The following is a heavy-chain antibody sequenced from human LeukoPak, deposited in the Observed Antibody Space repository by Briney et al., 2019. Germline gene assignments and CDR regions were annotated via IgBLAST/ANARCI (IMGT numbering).Heavy chain of an antibody. J-gene: IGHJ4*02. CDR2: INHSGST. V-gene: IGHV4-34*01. CDR1: GGSFSGYY. Sequence: PSETLSLTCAVYGGSFSGYYWSWIRQPPGKGLEWIGEINHSGSTDYNPSLKSRVTISVDTSKNQFSLKLSSVTAADTAVYYCARGGVAAAGFFDYWGQGTLVTVSS. CDR3: ARGGVAAAGFFDY. D-gene: IGHD6-13*01.